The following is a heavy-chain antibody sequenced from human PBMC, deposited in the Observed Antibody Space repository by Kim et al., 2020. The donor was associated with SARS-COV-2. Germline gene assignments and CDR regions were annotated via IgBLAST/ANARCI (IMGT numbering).Heavy chain of an antibody. CDR1: GFTFSDYY. CDR3: ASHVDIVPDNWFDP. D-gene: IGHD5-12*01. Sequence: GGSLRLSCAASGFTFSDYYMSWIRQAPGKGLEWVSYISSSSSYTNYADSVKGRFTISRDNAKNSLYLQMNSLRAEDTAVYYCASHVDIVPDNWFDPWGQGTLVTVSS. CDR2: ISSSSSYT. V-gene: IGHV3-11*06. J-gene: IGHJ5*02.